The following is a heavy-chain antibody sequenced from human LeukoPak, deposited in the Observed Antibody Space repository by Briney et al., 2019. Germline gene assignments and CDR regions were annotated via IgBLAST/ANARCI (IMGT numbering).Heavy chain of an antibody. D-gene: IGHD6-19*01. V-gene: IGHV1-69*06. J-gene: IGHJ5*02. CDR2: IIPIFGTA. CDR3: ARSPKITRYLSIAVAGLNWFDP. Sequence: GSSVKVSCKASGGTFSSYAISWVRQAPGQGLEWMGGIIPIFGTANYAQKFQGRVTTTADKSTSTAYMELSSLRSEDTAVYYCARSPKITRYLSIAVAGLNWFDPWGQGTLVTVSS. CDR1: GGTFSSYA.